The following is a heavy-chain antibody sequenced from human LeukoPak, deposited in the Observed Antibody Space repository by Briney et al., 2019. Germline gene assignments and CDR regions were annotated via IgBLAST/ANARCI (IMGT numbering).Heavy chain of an antibody. Sequence: SETLSLTCAVSGGSISSGDYWSWVRPPPGKGLEWIGQIHHGGSTNYNPSLKSRVTISVDKSKNQFSLKLNSVSAADTAVYHCARHIKGPPGFDYWGQGTLVTVSS. D-gene: IGHD1-14*01. CDR1: GGSISSGDY. J-gene: IGHJ4*02. V-gene: IGHV4-4*02. CDR2: IHHGGST. CDR3: ARHIKGPPGFDY.